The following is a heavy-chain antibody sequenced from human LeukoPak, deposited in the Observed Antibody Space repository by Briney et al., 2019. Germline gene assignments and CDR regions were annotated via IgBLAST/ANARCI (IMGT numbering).Heavy chain of an antibody. D-gene: IGHD3-9*01. CDR2: TSYDGSKK. CDR1: GFTFSSYG. V-gene: IGHV3-30*12. Sequence: GGSLRLSCAASGFTFSSYGMPWVRQAPGKGLEWVAFTSYDGSKKYYGDSVKGRFTISRDNSKNTLYLQMSALRAEDTAVYYCARDLLLYDILTGPIRYYYYYYGMDVWGQGTTVTVSS. J-gene: IGHJ6*02. CDR3: ARDLLLYDILTGPIRYYYYYYGMDV.